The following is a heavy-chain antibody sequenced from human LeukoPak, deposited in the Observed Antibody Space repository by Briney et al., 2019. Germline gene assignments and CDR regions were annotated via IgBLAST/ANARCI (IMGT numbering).Heavy chain of an antibody. Sequence: GASVQVSCNALGYTFIDHYFHWLRQHPGQELEWMVWIHPGRGDTNYTQNFQGRVSLTRATSISTAYMELSRLTSDDTAVYYCARDHNWGPDYWGQGTLVSVSS. V-gene: IGHV1-2*02. CDR2: IHPGRGDT. D-gene: IGHD7-27*01. CDR1: GYTFIDHY. J-gene: IGHJ4*02. CDR3: ARDHNWGPDY.